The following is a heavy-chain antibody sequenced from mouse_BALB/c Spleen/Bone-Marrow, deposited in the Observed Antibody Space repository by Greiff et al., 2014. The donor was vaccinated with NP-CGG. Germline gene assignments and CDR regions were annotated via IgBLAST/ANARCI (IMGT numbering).Heavy chain of an antibody. CDR2: ISNGGGST. D-gene: IGHD1-1*01. J-gene: IGHJ4*01. CDR1: GFTFSSYT. Sequence: DVMLVESGGGLVQPGGSLKLSCAASGFTFSSYTMSWVRQTPEKRLEWVAYISNGGGSTYYPDTVKGRSTISRDNAKNTLYLQMSSLKSEDTAMYYCARHGYYGSRAMDYWGKEPQSPSPQ. V-gene: IGHV5-12-2*01. CDR3: ARHGYYGSRAMDY.